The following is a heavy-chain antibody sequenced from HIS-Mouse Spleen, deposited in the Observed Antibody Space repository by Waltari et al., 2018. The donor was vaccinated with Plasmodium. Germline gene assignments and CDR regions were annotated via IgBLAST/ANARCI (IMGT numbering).Heavy chain of an antibody. CDR2: INHSGST. D-gene: IGHD3-10*01. V-gene: IGHV4-34*01. Sequence: QVQLQQWSAGLLKPSETLSLTCSVYGGSFSGYYWSWSRQPPGKGLEWIGEINHSGSTNYNPSLKSRVTISVDTSKNQFSLKLSSVTAADTAVYYCARGRVLGTSSGYFDLWGRGTLVTVSS. CDR1: GGSFSGYY. J-gene: IGHJ2*01. CDR3: ARGRVLGTSSGYFDL.